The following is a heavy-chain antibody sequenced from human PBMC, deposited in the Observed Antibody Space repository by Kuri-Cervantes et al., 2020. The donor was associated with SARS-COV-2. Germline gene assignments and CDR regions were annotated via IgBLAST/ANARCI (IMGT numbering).Heavy chain of an antibody. J-gene: IGHJ4*02. D-gene: IGHD1/OR15-1a*01. CDR1: GFTFSSYA. V-gene: IGHV3-21*01. CDR2: ISSSSSYI. Sequence: GESLKISCAASGFTFSSYAMSWVRQAPGKGLEWVSSISSSSSYIYYADSVKVRFTISRDNAKNSLFLQMNSLRVEDTYVYFCPSGFREQGPIGYWGQGVLVTVSS. CDR3: PSGFREQGPIGY.